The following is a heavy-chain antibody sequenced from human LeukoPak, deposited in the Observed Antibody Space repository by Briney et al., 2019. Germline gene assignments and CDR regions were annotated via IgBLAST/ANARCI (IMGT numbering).Heavy chain of an antibody. CDR1: GGSISSYY. Sequence: SETLSLTCTVSGGSISSYYWSWIRQPPGKGLEWIGYIYYSGSTNYNPSLKSRVSISVDTSKNQFSLKLGSVTAADTAVYYCARVRDAFDIWGQGTMVTVSS. CDR2: IYYSGST. V-gene: IGHV4-59*08. J-gene: IGHJ3*02. CDR3: ARVRDAFDI.